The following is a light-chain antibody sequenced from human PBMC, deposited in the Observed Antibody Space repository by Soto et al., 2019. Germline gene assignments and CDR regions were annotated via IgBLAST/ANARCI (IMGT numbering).Light chain of an antibody. V-gene: IGKV1-9*01. CDR1: QGISSY. CDR2: TAS. CDR3: QQCNSYPIT. J-gene: IGKJ5*01. Sequence: IHMTLSASFLSASVGYRVTITCRASQGISSYLAWYQQKPGKAPNLLIHTASTLQSGVPSRFSGSGYGTEFNLTISSLQPEDFATYYCQQCNSYPITFGRGTRLEIK.